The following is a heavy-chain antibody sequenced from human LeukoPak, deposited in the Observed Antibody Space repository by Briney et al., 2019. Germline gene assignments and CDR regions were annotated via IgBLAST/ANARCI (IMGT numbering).Heavy chain of an antibody. CDR1: GGSISSGSYY. V-gene: IGHV4-61*02. D-gene: IGHD2-15*01. J-gene: IGHJ4*02. CDR2: IYTSGST. CDR3: ARAYCSGGSCYSVDY. Sequence: KPSETLSLTCTVSGGSISSGSYYWSWIRQPAGKGLEWIGRIYTSGSTNYNPSLKSRVTISVDTSKNQFSLKLNSVTAADTAAYYCARAYCSGGSCYSVDYWGQGTLVTVSS.